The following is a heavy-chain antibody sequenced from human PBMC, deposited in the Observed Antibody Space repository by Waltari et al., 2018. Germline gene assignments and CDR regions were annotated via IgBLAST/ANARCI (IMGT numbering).Heavy chain of an antibody. CDR3: ARAPYWNYVGIDY. J-gene: IGHJ4*02. V-gene: IGHV3-48*03. D-gene: IGHD1-7*01. Sequence: EVQLVESGGGLVQPGGSLRLSCAASGFTFSSYEMNWVRQAPGKGVEWVSYISSSGSTIYYADSVKGRFTSSRDNAKNSLYLQMNSLRAEDTAVYYCARAPYWNYVGIDYWGQGTLVTVSS. CDR2: ISSSGSTI. CDR1: GFTFSSYE.